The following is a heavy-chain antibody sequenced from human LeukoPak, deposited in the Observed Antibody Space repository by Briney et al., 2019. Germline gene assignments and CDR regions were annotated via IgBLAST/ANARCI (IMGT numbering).Heavy chain of an antibody. D-gene: IGHD1-26*01. CDR1: GGSISSGGYS. CDR2: IYHSGST. CDR3: ARDGLGAAFDI. V-gene: IGHV4-30-2*01. J-gene: IGHJ3*02. Sequence: PSETLSLTCAVSGGSISSGGYSWSWIRQPPGKGLKWIGYIYHSGSTYYNPSLKSRVTISVDRSKNQFSLKLSSVTAADTAVYYCARDGLGAAFDIWGQGTMVTVSS.